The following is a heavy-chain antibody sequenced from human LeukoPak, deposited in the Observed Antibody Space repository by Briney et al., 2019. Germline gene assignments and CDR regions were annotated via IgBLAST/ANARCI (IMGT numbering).Heavy chain of an antibody. J-gene: IGHJ5*02. CDR3: ARGRLDEAWFDP. D-gene: IGHD2-2*03. Sequence: SVKVSCKASGGTFSSYAISWVRQAPGQGLEWMGGIIPIFGTANYAQKFQGRVTITTDESTSTAYMELSSLRSEDTAVYYCARGRLDEAWFDPWGQGTLVTVSS. V-gene: IGHV1-69*05. CDR2: IIPIFGTA. CDR1: GGTFSSYA.